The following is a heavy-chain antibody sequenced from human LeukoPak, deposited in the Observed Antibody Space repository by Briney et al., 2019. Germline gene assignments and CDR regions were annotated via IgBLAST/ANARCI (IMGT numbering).Heavy chain of an antibody. J-gene: IGHJ4*02. D-gene: IGHD6-13*01. CDR3: ARVRSSSSRGGTFDY. V-gene: IGHV4-59*01. CDR1: GGSISSYY. Sequence: PSETLTLTCTASGGSISSYYWSWIRQPPGKGLEWIGYIYYSGSTNYNPSLKSRVTISVDTSKNQFSLKLSSVTAADTAVYYCARVRSSSSRGGTFDYWGQGTLVTVSS. CDR2: IYYSGST.